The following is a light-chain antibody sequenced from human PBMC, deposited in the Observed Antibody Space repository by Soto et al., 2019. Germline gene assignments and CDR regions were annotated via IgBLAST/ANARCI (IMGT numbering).Light chain of an antibody. CDR3: VSFAGGTYV. V-gene: IGLV2-8*01. Sequence: QSVLTQPPSASGSPGQSVTISCTGTSSDVGGYIFVSWYQQHPGKVPKLIIYDVNKRPSGVPDRFSGSKYRNTASLTVSGLQAEDEGDYYCVSFAGGTYVFGTGTKVTVL. CDR1: SSDVGGYIF. CDR2: DVN. J-gene: IGLJ1*01.